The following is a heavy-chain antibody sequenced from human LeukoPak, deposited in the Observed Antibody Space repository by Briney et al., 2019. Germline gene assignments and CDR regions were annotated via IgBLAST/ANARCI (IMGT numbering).Heavy chain of an antibody. V-gene: IGHV3-7*05. CDR1: GFTFSSYW. CDR2: IKQDGSEK. Sequence: GGSLRLSCAASGFTFSSYWMSWVRQAPGEGLEWVANIKQDGSEKCYVDSVKGRFTVSRDNAKNSLFLQMSSLRAEDTAVYYCARDFNPAGSSSGWSTCKYWGQGTLVTVSS. CDR3: ARDFNPAGSSSGWSTCKY. J-gene: IGHJ4*02. D-gene: IGHD6-19*01.